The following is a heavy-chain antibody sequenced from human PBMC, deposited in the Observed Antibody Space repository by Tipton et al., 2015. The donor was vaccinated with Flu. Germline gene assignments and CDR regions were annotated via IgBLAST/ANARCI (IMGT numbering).Heavy chain of an antibody. CDR3: ARELRYFGYYFDY. CDR2: IFYGGGT. V-gene: IGHV4-31*03. J-gene: IGHJ4*02. Sequence: TLSLTCTVSGAPISGSDGYYWTWIRQHPGRGLEWIGYIFYGGGTYYNPSLKSRLTISVDTSKNQFSLNLSSVTAADTAVYYCARELRYFGYYFDYWGQGTLVTVSS. CDR1: GAPISGSDGYY. D-gene: IGHD3-9*01.